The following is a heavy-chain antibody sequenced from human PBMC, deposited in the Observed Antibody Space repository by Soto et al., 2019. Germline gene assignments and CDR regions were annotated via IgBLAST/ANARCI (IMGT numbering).Heavy chain of an antibody. CDR2: INPGGGSA. D-gene: IGHD6-19*01. CDR1: GSAITRYY. J-gene: IGHJ6*02. V-gene: IGHV1-46*01. Sequence: QVDLVQSGAEVKKPGASVTISCKASGSAITRYYIHWVRQAPGRGLEWMGIINPGGGSASYAQKFQDRVTIDKDTSTGTVYMDLRSLRTEDTAVYYCARDTSGWSLNGLDVWGQGTTLNVSS. CDR3: ARDTSGWSLNGLDV.